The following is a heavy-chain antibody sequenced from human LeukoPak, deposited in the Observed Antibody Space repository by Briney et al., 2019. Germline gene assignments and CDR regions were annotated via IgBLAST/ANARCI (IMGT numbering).Heavy chain of an antibody. D-gene: IGHD3-10*01. CDR1: GYTFTSYG. J-gene: IGHJ4*02. CDR3: ARDPGAGILWFGELYDY. V-gene: IGHV1-18*01. Sequence: ASVKVSCKASGYTFTSYGISWVRQAPGQGLEWMGWISAYNGNTNYAQKLQGRVTMTTDTSTSTAYMELRSLRSDDTAVYYCARDPGAGILWFGELYDYWGQGTLVTVSS. CDR2: ISAYNGNT.